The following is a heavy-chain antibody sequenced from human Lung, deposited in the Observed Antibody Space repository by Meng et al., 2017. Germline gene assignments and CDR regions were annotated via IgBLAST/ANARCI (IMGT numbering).Heavy chain of an antibody. D-gene: IGHD1-26*01. CDR1: GGSITSSTW. J-gene: IGHJ4*02. V-gene: IGHV4-4*02. Sequence: QGQLPGSGPGRVKPSGTLSLTCAVSGGSITSSTWWSWVRQTPGKGLEWFGEIFHSGSTNYNPPLESRVTISVDKSKNQFSLKVYSVTAADTATYYCARFDISSSGRGDYWGQGILVTVSS. CDR3: ARFDISSSGRGDY. CDR2: IFHSGST.